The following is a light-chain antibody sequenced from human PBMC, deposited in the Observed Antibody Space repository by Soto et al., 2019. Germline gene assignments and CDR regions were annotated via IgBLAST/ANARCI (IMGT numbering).Light chain of an antibody. CDR1: QSINSW. Sequence: DIQMTQSPSILSASVGDRVTITCRASQSINSWLAWYQQKPGRAPKFLIYMASSLETGVPSRFSGSGSGTEFTLTISSLQPDDLATYYCQQYNIYPITFGQGTRLEIK. V-gene: IGKV1-5*03. CDR2: MAS. J-gene: IGKJ5*01. CDR3: QQYNIYPIT.